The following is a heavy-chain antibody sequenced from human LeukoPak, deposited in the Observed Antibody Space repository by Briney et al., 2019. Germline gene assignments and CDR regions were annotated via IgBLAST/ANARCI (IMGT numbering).Heavy chain of an antibody. Sequence: SGGSLRLSCAASGLTFSSYAMNWVRQAPGKGLEWVSGISGSGGSTNYADSVKGRFTISRDNSKNTLYLQMNSLRADDTAVYYCAKDRCSGSGNLFDYWGQGTLVTVSS. J-gene: IGHJ4*02. CDR2: ISGSGGST. CDR3: AKDRCSGSGNLFDY. V-gene: IGHV3-23*01. CDR1: GLTFSSYA. D-gene: IGHD3-10*01.